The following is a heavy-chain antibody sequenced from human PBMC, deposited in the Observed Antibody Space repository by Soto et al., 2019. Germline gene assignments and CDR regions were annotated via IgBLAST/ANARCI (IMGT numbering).Heavy chain of an antibody. CDR1: GGSISSGGYY. J-gene: IGHJ6*02. CDR3: ARDPADTSNAKLDYYYGMDV. CDR2: IYYSGST. V-gene: IGHV4-31*03. Sequence: QVQLQESGPGLVKPSQTLSLTCTVSGGSISSGGYYWSWIRQHPGKGLEWIGYIYYSGSTYYNPSLKSRVTSSVGSCKNQFSLKLSSVTAADTAVYYCARDPADTSNAKLDYYYGMDVWGQGTTVTVSS. D-gene: IGHD5-18*01.